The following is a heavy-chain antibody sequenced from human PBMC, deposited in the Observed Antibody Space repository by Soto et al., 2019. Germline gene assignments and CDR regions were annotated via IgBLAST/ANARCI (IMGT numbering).Heavy chain of an antibody. J-gene: IGHJ4*02. CDR2: ISYDGSNK. CDR3: ATSTIVLLVHAAFAY. D-gene: IGHD2-8*01. Sequence: QSGGSLRLSCAASGFTFSSYAMHWVRQAPGKGLEWVAVISYDGSNKYYADSVKGRFTISRDSSKNTLYLQMSSLRAEDTAVYYCATSTIVLLVHAAFAYWGQGTLVTVAS. V-gene: IGHV3-30-3*01. CDR1: GFTFSSYA.